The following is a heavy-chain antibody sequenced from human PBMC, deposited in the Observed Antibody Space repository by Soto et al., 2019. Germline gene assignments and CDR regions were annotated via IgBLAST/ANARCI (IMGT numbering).Heavy chain of an antibody. V-gene: IGHV4-59*01. J-gene: IGHJ4*02. CDR1: GGSISSYY. D-gene: IGHD3-16*01. CDR2: IYYSGST. Sequence: QVQLQESGPGLVKPSETLSLTCTVSGGSISSYYWSWIRQPPGKGLEWIGYIYYSGSTNYNPSLKSRVTLTVDTAKNQFSLKLSSVTAADTAVYSVASRYGGNFDYWGQGTLFTVSS. CDR3: ASRYGGNFDY.